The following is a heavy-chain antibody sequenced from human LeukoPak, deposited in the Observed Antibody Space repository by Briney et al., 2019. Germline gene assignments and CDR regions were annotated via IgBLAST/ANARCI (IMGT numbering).Heavy chain of an antibody. CDR1: GGSISSYY. D-gene: IGHD3-22*01. J-gene: IGHJ4*02. CDR3: ARNNYYDSSGYWNY. Sequence: KTSETLSLTCTVSGGSISSYYWSWIRQPPGKGLEWIGYIYYSGSTNYNPPLKSRVTISVDTSKNQFSLKLSSVTAADTAVYYCARNNYYDSSGYWNYWGQGTLVTVSS. CDR2: IYYSGST. V-gene: IGHV4-59*01.